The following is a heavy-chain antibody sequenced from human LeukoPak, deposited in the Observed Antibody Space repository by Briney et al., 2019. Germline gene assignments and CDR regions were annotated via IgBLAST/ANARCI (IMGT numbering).Heavy chain of an antibody. CDR3: ASGSITMVRGVMTY. J-gene: IGHJ4*02. V-gene: IGHV1-69*04. CDR2: IIPILGIA. CDR1: GGTFSSYA. Sequence: GASVKVSCKASGGTFSSYAISWVGQAPGQGLEWMGRIIPILGIANYAQKFQGRVTITADKSTSTAYMELSSLRSEDTAVYYCASGSITMVRGVMTYWGQGTLVTVSS. D-gene: IGHD3-10*01.